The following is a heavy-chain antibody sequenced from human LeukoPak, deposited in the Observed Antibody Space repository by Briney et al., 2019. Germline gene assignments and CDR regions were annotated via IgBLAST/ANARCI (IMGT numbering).Heavy chain of an antibody. CDR2: ISGSGGRA. V-gene: IGHV3-23*01. CDR3: AKEAVMGDTNYYYYGMDV. J-gene: IGHJ6*02. CDR1: GFNFRGYA. Sequence: GGSLRLSCAASGFNFRGYAMSWVRHAPGKGLEWVSAISGSGGRAHYADSVRGRFTISRDNSQNTLQLQMNSLRAEDTAVYYCAKEAVMGDTNYYYYGMDVWGQGTTVTVSS. D-gene: IGHD1-26*01.